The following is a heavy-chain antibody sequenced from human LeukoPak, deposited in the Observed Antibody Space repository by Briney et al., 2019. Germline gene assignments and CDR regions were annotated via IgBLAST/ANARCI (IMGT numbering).Heavy chain of an antibody. CDR2: VHPSGGA. CDR1: GDGFSLYY. J-gene: IGHJ5*01. CDR3: ARVLGVNDKYFDS. D-gene: IGHD3-10*01. V-gene: IGHV4-4*07. Sequence: SETLSLTCNVSGDGFSLYYWSWIRPPAGKGRGWIGRVHPSGGANYNYSLRSRVTLPVDSSKNQVFLRLTSVTLADTAVYYCARVLGVNDKYFDSWGQGTPVTVSS.